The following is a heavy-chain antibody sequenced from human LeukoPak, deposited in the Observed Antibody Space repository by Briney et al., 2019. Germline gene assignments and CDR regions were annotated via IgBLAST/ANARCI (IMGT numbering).Heavy chain of an antibody. V-gene: IGHV1-2*02. D-gene: IGHD1-1*01. J-gene: IGHJ5*02. CDR1: GYTFTGYS. CDR2: INPDSGAT. Sequence: ASVKVSCKASGYTFTGYSMHWVRQAPGQGLEWMAWINPDSGATKYAQKFQGRVTMTRDTSISTAYMELTRLTSDDTAVYYCARSRHNWDANWFDPWGQGSLVSVSS. CDR3: ARSRHNWDANWFDP.